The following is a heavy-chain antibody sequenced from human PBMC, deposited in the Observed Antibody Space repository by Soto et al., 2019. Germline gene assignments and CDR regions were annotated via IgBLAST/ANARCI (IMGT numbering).Heavy chain of an antibody. CDR3: ARCGYSSSWYGSVYYYGMDV. Sequence: SETLSLTCAVSGYSISSGYYWGWIRQPPGKGLEWIGSIYHSGSTYYNPSLKSRVTISVDTSKNQFSLKLSSVTAADTAVYYCARCGYSSSWYGSVYYYGMDVWGQGTTVTVSS. D-gene: IGHD6-13*01. CDR1: GYSISSGYY. CDR2: IYHSGST. J-gene: IGHJ6*02. V-gene: IGHV4-38-2*01.